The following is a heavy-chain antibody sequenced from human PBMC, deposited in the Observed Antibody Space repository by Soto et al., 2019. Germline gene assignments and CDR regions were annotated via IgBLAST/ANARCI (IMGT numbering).Heavy chain of an antibody. V-gene: IGHV6-1*01. CDR2: TYYRSKWYN. D-gene: IGHD2-2*01. CDR1: GDSVSSNSAA. CDR3: ARDRTPYCSSTSCHYGMDV. Sequence: SQTLSLTCVISGDSVSSNSAAWNWIRQSPSRGLEWLGRTYYRSKWYNDYAVSVKSRITINPDTSKNQFSLQLNSVTPEDTAVYYCARDRTPYCSSTSCHYGMDVWGQGTTVTVSS. J-gene: IGHJ6*02.